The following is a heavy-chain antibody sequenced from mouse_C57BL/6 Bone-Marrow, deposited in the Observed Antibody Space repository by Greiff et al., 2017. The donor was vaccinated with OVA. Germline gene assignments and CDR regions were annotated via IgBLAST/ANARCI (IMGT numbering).Heavy chain of an antibody. D-gene: IGHD1-1*01. V-gene: IGHV14-2*01. CDR3: AYRYYGSSPPRYFDV. J-gene: IGHJ1*03. Sequence: VQLKQSGAELVKPGASVKLSCTASGFNIKDYYMHWVKQRTEQGLEWIGRIDPEDGETKYAPKFQGKATITADTSSNTAYLQLSSLTSEDTAVYYCAYRYYGSSPPRYFDVWGTGTTVTVSS. CDR1: GFNIKDYY. CDR2: IDPEDGET.